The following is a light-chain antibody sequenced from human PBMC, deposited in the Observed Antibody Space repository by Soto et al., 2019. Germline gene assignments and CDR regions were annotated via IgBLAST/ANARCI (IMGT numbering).Light chain of an antibody. CDR3: QSYDSGLSGCV. V-gene: IGLV1-40*01. CDR1: SSNIGADYD. CDR2: ANN. J-gene: IGLJ1*01. Sequence: QSVLTQPPSVCGAPGQRVTVSCTGSSSNIGADYDVYWYQQLPGTAPKLLISANNIRPSGVPDRFSGSKSGTSASLAIAGLQAEDEADYYCQSYDSGLSGCVFGTGTKLTVL.